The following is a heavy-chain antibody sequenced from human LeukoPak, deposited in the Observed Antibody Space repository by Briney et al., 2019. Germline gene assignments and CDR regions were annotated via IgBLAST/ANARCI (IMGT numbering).Heavy chain of an antibody. Sequence: SVKVSCKASGGTFSSYAISWVRQAPGQGLEWMGRIIPILGIANYAQKFQGRVTITADKSTSTAYMELSSLRSEDTAVYYCAKDQVTIFGVVIIWADFDYWGQGTLVTVSS. D-gene: IGHD3-3*01. CDR3: AKDQVTIFGVVIIWADFDY. CDR2: IIPILGIA. J-gene: IGHJ4*02. CDR1: GGTFSSYA. V-gene: IGHV1-69*04.